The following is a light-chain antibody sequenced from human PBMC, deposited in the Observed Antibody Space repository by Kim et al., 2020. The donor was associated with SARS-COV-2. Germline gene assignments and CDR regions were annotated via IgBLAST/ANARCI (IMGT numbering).Light chain of an antibody. Sequence: QSVLTQPASVSGSPGQSITISCTGTSSDVGGYNYVSWYQQHPGKAPKLMIYDVSHRPSGVSNRFSGSKSGNTASLTISGLQAEDEADYYCSSYTSTSTVFGGGTQLTVL. V-gene: IGLV2-14*03. CDR2: DVS. J-gene: IGLJ7*01. CDR1: SSDVGGYNY. CDR3: SSYTSTSTV.